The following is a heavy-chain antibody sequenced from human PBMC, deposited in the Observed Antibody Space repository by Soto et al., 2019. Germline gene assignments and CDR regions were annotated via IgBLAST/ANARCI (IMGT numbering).Heavy chain of an antibody. D-gene: IGHD3-22*01. Sequence: QVQLVESGGGVVQPGRSLRLSCAASGFTFSSYGMHWVRQAPGKGLEWVAVISYDGSNKYYADSVKGRFTISRDNSKNTLYLQMNSLRAEDTAVYYCAKVGVFEMYYASHDFDYWGQGTLVTVSS. CDR1: GFTFSSYG. V-gene: IGHV3-30*18. CDR2: ISYDGSNK. CDR3: AKVGVFEMYYASHDFDY. J-gene: IGHJ4*02.